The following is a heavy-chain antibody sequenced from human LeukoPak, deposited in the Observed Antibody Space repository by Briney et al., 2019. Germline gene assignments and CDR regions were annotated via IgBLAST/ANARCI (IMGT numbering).Heavy chain of an antibody. D-gene: IGHD1-7*01. Sequence: SSETLSLXCTVSGGSISSYYWSWIRLPPGKGLEWIGYIYYSGSTNYNPSLKSRVTISVDTSKNQFSLKLSSVTAADTAVYYCARDKSRTTGFDPWGQGTLVTVSS. CDR1: GGSISSYY. V-gene: IGHV4-59*01. J-gene: IGHJ5*02. CDR2: IYYSGST. CDR3: ARDKSRTTGFDP.